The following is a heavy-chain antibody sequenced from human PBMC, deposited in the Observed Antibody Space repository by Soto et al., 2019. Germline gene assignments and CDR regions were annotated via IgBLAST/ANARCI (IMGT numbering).Heavy chain of an antibody. CDR1: LGSILTSNW. CDR2: INHSEGA. CDR3: TTWEVGRTRAFDP. J-gene: IGHJ5*02. Sequence: QVQLQESGPGLVKPSDTLSLTCVVSLGSILTSNWWNWVRQSPGKGLEWIGEINHSEGATYSPVLKTRRTMAADKAKNQFSLRLTSVTAADPAIYYSTTWEVGRTRAFDPWGQGLLVTVPS. V-gene: IGHV4-4*02. D-gene: IGHD1-26*01.